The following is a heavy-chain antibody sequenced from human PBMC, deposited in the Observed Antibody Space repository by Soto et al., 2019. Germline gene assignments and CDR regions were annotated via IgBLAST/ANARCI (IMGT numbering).Heavy chain of an antibody. D-gene: IGHD3-3*01. J-gene: IGHJ4*02. V-gene: IGHV3-11*01. CDR2: IDTSGTKI. CDR3: ARHYDMWSGYLSPVDY. CDR1: GYTFSDYY. Sequence: QVQLVESGGDLVKPGGSLRLSCAASGYTFSDYYMSWIRQAPGKGLEWISYIDTSGTKIYYADSVKGRFTITRDDAKNSLDLERNSLRAEYTAVYYCARHYDMWSGYLSPVDYWGQGTLVTVSS.